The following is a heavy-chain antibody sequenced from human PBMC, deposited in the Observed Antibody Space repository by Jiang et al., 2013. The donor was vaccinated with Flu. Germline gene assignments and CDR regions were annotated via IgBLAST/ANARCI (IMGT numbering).Heavy chain of an antibody. V-gene: IGHV1-8*01. D-gene: IGHD3-10*01. CDR1: GYPFTKHD. J-gene: IGHJ3*02. CDR3: ARDLTDYYSSESFHVHAAFDI. Sequence: SGAEVKKPGASVKVSCKASGYPFTKHDINWVRQAPGQGLEWMGWMNPHSGNTGFAQKFQGRVTLTRDTSEGTAYMEVISLRSDDTAVYYCARDLTDYYSSESFHVHAAFDIWAKGQWSRLF. CDR2: MNPHSGNT.